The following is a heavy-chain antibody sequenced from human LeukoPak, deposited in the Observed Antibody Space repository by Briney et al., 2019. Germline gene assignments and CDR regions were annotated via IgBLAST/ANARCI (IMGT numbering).Heavy chain of an antibody. CDR2: ISYDGSNK. CDR1: GFTFSSYG. D-gene: IGHD3-16*01. J-gene: IGHJ4*02. CDR3: AKDSDMGFDY. Sequence: GRSLRLSCAASGFTFSSYGMHWLRQAPGKGLEGVAVISYDGSNKYYADSVKGRFTISRDNSKNTLYLQMNSLRAEDTAVYYCAKDSDMGFDYWGQGTLVTVSS. V-gene: IGHV3-30*18.